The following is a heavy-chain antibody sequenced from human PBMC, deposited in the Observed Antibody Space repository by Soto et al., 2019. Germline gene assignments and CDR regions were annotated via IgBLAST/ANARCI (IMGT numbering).Heavy chain of an antibody. Sequence: GGSLRLSCAASGFTFDDYAMHWVRQAPGKGLGWVSGISWNSGSIGYADSVKGRFTISRDNAKNSLYLQMNSLRAEDTALYYCAKDAYSIAVAGTILDYWGQGTLVTVSS. CDR1: GFTFDDYA. D-gene: IGHD6-19*01. CDR3: AKDAYSIAVAGTILDY. CDR2: ISWNSGSI. J-gene: IGHJ4*02. V-gene: IGHV3-9*01.